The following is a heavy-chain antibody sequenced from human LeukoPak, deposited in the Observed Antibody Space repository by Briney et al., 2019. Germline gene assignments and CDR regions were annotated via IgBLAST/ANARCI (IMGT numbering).Heavy chain of an antibody. D-gene: IGHD3-10*01. CDR1: GFTFSSYW. V-gene: IGHV3-7*01. CDR3: ARDPHYGSGILFDY. J-gene: IGHJ4*02. Sequence: GGSLRLSCAASGFTFSSYWMSWVRQAPGKGLEWVANIKQDGSEKYYVDSVKGRFTISRDNAKNSLYLQMNSLRAEDTAVYYCARDPHYGSGILFDYWGQGTLVTVSS. CDR2: IKQDGSEK.